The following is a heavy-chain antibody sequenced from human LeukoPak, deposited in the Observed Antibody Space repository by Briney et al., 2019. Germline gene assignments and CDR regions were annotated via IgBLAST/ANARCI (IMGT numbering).Heavy chain of an antibody. J-gene: IGHJ4*02. V-gene: IGHV4-59*11. D-gene: IGHD6-19*01. CDR1: GGSINSLY. Sequence: SVTLSLTCTVSGGSINSLYWSWIRPPPGKGLEWIGYISYSGTANYNPSLKSRVTISIDTSKNQFSLRLTSMTAADTAVYFCARGGWSLDYWGQGTLVTVSS. CDR3: ARGGWSLDY. CDR2: ISYSGTA.